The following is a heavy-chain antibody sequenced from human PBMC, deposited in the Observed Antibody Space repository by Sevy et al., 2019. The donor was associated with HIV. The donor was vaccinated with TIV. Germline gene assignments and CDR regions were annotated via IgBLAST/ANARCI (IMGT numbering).Heavy chain of an antibody. CDR1: GFTFNVFW. V-gene: IGHV3-7*01. CDR2: INQDGSEI. D-gene: IGHD3-16*01. J-gene: IGHJ4*02. Sequence: GGSLRLSCAASGFTFNVFWMHWVRQPPGKGLEWVANINQDGSEIYYVDSVRGRFTISRDNAKNSIYLQMNSLRAEDTAVYYCARAIGIVDAFWGQGTLVTVSS. CDR3: ARAIGIVDAF.